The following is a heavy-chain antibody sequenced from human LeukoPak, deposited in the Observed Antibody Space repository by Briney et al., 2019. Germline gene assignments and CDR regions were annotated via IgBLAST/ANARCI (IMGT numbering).Heavy chain of an antibody. Sequence: SETLSLTCAVYGGSFSGYYWSWIRQPPGKGLEWIGEINHSGSTNYNPSLKSRVTISVDTSKNQFSLKMSSVTATDTAVYYCAAIYYYGAGSQFNDYWGQGTLVTVSS. CDR3: AAIYYYGAGSQFNDY. D-gene: IGHD3-10*01. V-gene: IGHV4-34*01. CDR1: GGSFSGYY. CDR2: INHSGST. J-gene: IGHJ4*02.